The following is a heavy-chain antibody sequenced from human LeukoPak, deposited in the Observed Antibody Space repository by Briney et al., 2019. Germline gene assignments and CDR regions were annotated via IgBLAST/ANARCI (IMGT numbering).Heavy chain of an antibody. CDR2: MSFDGFSK. CDR1: RFTFSNSI. Sequence: GGSLRLSCASSRFTFSNSIFHWVRQAPGKRLEWVAAMSFDGFSKYYADSVKGRFTISRDDSRSTVDLQLSSLGPDDTAVYYCAREGHTSGYCGCFDNWGQGTAVAVSS. D-gene: IGHD3-22*01. J-gene: IGHJ3*02. CDR3: AREGHTSGYCGCFDN. V-gene: IGHV3-30*03.